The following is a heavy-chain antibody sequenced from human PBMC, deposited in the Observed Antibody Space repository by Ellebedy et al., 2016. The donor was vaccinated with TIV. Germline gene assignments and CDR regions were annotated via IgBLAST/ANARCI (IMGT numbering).Heavy chain of an antibody. V-gene: IGHV1-18*01. CDR2: ISAYSGDI. D-gene: IGHD6-6*01. Sequence: ASVKVSCXASGYTFTSFGLSWVRQAPGQGLEWMGWISAYSGDINYAQNFQGRVAMTTDTATSTVYVDLRSLRSDDTAVYYCARVSVDVVIGYHYFYMDIWGKGTTVTVSS. J-gene: IGHJ6*03. CDR1: GYTFTSFG. CDR3: ARVSVDVVIGYHYFYMDI.